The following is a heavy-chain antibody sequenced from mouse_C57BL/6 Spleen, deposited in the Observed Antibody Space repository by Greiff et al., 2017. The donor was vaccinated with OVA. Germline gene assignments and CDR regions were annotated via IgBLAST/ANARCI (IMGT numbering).Heavy chain of an antibody. V-gene: IGHV1-20*01. J-gene: IGHJ2*01. CDR2: INPYNGDT. Sequence: EVKLMESGPELVKPGDSVKISCKASGYSFTGYFMNWVMQSHGKSLEWIGRINPYNGDTFYNQKFKGKATLTVDKSSSTAHMELRSLTSEDSAVYYCASVDSENYFDYWGQGTTLTVSS. CDR1: GYSFTGYF. CDR3: ASVDSENYFDY.